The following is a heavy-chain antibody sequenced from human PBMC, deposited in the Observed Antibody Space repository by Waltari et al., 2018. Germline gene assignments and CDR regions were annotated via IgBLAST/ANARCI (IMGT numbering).Heavy chain of an antibody. CDR3: ARGGPTIFGVLNTKRFDY. D-gene: IGHD3-3*01. CDR2: VNPSSGVT. Sequence: QVQLVQSGAEVKKPGASVKVSCKASGYTFTENYMHWVRQAPGQGLEWMGRVNPSSGVTNYAQKFQGRVTMNRDTSINTVDMELSRLRSDDTAEYYCARGGPTIFGVLNTKRFDYWGQGTLVTVSS. V-gene: IGHV1-2*06. CDR1: GYTFTENY. J-gene: IGHJ4*02.